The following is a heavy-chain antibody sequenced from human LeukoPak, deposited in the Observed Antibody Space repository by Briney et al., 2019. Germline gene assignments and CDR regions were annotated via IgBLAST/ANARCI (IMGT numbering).Heavy chain of an antibody. CDR3: ARDPGTRVVTPGVIWFDP. CDR2: IIPIFGTA. CDR1: GGTFSSYA. D-gene: IGHD4-23*01. J-gene: IGHJ5*02. V-gene: IGHV1-69*05. Sequence: SVKVSCKASGGTFSSYAISWVRQAPGQGLEWMGRIIPIFGTANYAQKFQGRVTITTDESTSTAYMELGSLGSEDTAAYYCARDPGTRVVTPGVIWFDPWGQGTLVTVSS.